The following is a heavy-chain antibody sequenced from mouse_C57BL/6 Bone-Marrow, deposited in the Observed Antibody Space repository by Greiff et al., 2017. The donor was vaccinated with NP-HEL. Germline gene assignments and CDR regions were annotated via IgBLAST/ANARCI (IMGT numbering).Heavy chain of an antibody. CDR3: ARSGAYYYGFAY. CDR2: IYPSDSET. D-gene: IGHD1-1*01. V-gene: IGHV1-61*01. J-gene: IGHJ3*01. Sequence: QVQLQQPGAELVRPGSSVKLSCKASGYTFTSYWMDWVKQRPGQGLEWIGNIYPSDSETHYNQKFKDKATLTVDKSSSTAYMQLSSLTSEDSAVYYCARSGAYYYGFAYWGQGTLVTVSA. CDR1: GYTFTSYW.